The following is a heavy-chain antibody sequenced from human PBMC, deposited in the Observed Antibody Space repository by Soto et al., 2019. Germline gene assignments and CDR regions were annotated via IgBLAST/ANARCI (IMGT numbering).Heavy chain of an antibody. CDR3: AVILWGGRHYFDY. J-gene: IGHJ4*02. D-gene: IGHD2-21*01. CDR2: ISGSGDTT. Sequence: EVQLLESGGGLVQPGGSLRLSCAASGFIFSTYAMSWVRQAPGKGLEWIAAISGSGDTTYYADSVRGRFTISRDNSQNTLYLPLHSLTVEDTAVHYRAVILWGGRHYFDYWGQGTLATVSP. V-gene: IGHV3-23*01. CDR1: GFIFSTYA.